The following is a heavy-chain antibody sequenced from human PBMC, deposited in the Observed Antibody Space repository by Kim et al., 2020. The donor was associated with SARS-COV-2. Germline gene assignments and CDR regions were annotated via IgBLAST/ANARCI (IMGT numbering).Heavy chain of an antibody. Sequence: GGSLRLSCAASGFTFSSYSMNWVRQAPGKGLEWVSSISSSSSYIYYADSVKGRFTISRDNAKNSLYLQMNSLRAEDTAVYYCARDVQSGYVKGGAFDIWGQGTMVTVSS. D-gene: IGHD5-12*01. CDR3: ARDVQSGYVKGGAFDI. J-gene: IGHJ3*02. CDR2: ISSSSSYI. CDR1: GFTFSSYS. V-gene: IGHV3-21*01.